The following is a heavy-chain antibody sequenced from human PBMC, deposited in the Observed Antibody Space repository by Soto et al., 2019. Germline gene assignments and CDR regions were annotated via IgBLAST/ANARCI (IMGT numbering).Heavy chain of an antibody. D-gene: IGHD5-18*01. Sequence: SETLSLTCTVSGGSISSGGYYWSWIRQHPGKGLEWIGYIYYSGSTNYNPSLKSRVTISVDTSKNQFSLKLSSVTAADTAVYYCARARRGYSYGQKGLRSGFDPWGQGTLVTVSS. CDR2: IYYSGST. CDR1: GGSISSGGYY. J-gene: IGHJ5*02. V-gene: IGHV4-61*08. CDR3: ARARRGYSYGQKGLRSGFDP.